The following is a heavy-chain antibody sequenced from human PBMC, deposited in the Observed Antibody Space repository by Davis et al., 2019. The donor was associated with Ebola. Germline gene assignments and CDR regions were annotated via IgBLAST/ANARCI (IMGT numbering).Heavy chain of an antibody. V-gene: IGHV3-48*03. J-gene: IGHJ6*03. Sequence: GESLKISCAASGFTFSTYSMNWVRQSPGKVLEWVSSISSSGTTISYVDSVKGRFTISRDNAKNSLYLQMNSLGAEDTAVYYCARDVGEVYQYFYMDVWGKGTTVTVSS. CDR3: ARDVGEVYQYFYMDV. CDR1: GFTFSTYS. D-gene: IGHD3-16*01. CDR2: ISSSGTTI.